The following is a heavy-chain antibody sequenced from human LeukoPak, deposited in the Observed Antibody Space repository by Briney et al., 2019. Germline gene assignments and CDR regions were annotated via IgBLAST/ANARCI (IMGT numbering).Heavy chain of an antibody. CDR1: GYTFTSYG. J-gene: IGHJ4*02. CDR3: ARDRAMIVVVTAAGVDY. V-gene: IGHV1-18*01. CDR2: ISAYNGNT. Sequence: GASVKVSCKASGYTFTSYGISWVRQAPGQGLEWMGWISAYNGNTNYAQKLQGRVTMTTDTSTCTAYMELRSLRSDDTAVYYCARDRAMIVVVTAAGVDYWGQGTLVTVSS. D-gene: IGHD3-22*01.